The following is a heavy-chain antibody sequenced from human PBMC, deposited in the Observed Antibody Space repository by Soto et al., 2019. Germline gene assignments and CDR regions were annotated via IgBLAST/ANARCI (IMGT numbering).Heavy chain of an antibody. CDR1: GYSFTGFG. V-gene: IGHV1-18*01. CDR2: ISAYNGNT. Sequence: QVQLVQSGTEVKKPGASVKVSCKASGYSFTGFGITWVRQAPGQGLEWMGWISAYNGNTNYAQKFQGRVGMTTDTSTSTAYMEWRSLRSDDTAVYYCARSRGGSGNYGEDSWGQGTLVTVSS. J-gene: IGHJ4*02. D-gene: IGHD3-10*01. CDR3: ARSRGGSGNYGEDS.